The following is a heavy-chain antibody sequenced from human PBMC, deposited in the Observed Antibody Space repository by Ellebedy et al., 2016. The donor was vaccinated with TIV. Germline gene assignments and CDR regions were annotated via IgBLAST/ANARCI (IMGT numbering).Heavy chain of an antibody. CDR3: AKDRTPGDGYWVFDY. J-gene: IGHJ4*02. CDR1: GFTFSSYA. V-gene: IGHV3-23*01. D-gene: IGHD5-18*01. CDR2: IVGNGA. Sequence: GESLKISCAASGFTFSSYAMAWVRQAPGKGLEWVSGIVGNGAQRYADSVKGRFTISRDNSKNTVDLQMNSLRVEDTAVYFCAKDRTPGDGYWVFDYWGQGTLVTVSS.